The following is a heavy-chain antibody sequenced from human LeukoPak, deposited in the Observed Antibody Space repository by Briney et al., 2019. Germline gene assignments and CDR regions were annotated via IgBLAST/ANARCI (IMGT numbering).Heavy chain of an antibody. Sequence: GGSLRLSCAASGFTFGPYWMSWVRQAPGKGLEWVANINGDGSEKFYVDSVKGRFTVSRDIFQNTLYLQMNNLRAEDTAVYYCARVGSYYDMDVWGQGTTVTVSS. V-gene: IGHV3-7*03. CDR1: GFTFGPYW. J-gene: IGHJ6*02. CDR3: ARVGSYYDMDV. CDR2: INGDGSEK. D-gene: IGHD3-10*01.